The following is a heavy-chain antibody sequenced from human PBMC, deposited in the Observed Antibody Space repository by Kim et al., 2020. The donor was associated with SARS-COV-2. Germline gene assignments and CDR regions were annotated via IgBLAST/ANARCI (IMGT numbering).Heavy chain of an antibody. CDR3: AKDMSTMVSDFLTGRQHSDH. CDR1: GFPFSSYT. J-gene: IGHJ4*02. Sequence: GGSLRLSCAASGFPFSSYTMTWVRQAPGKGLEWVASIFDNGGRTFYADSVKGRFTISRDNSENTLFLQMYSLRAEDTAVYYCAKDMSTMVSDFLTGRQHSDHWGQGTLVTVSS. D-gene: IGHD3-10*01. CDR2: IFDNGGRT. V-gene: IGHV3-23*01.